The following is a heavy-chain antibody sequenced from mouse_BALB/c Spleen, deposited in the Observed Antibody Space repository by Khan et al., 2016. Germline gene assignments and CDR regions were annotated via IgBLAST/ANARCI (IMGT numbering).Heavy chain of an antibody. Sequence: VQLKESGPGLVKPSQSLSLTCTVTGYSITSDYAWNWIRQFPGHKLEWMGYIRYSGSTTYNPSLKSRISITRDTSKNQFFLQLYSVTTEDTATYYCTRSPTATRYFDVWGAGTTVTGSS. D-gene: IGHD1-2*01. J-gene: IGHJ1*01. CDR1: GYSITSDYA. CDR3: TRSPTATRYFDV. CDR2: IRYSGST. V-gene: IGHV3-2*02.